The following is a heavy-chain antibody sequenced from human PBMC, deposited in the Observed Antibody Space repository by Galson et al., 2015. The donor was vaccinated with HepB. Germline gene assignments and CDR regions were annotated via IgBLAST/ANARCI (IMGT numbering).Heavy chain of an antibody. CDR1: GFIFGDYY. CDR2: ISNDGKTV. J-gene: IGHJ5*02. CDR3: VRAARWFDP. V-gene: IGHV3-11*01. Sequence: SLRLSCAASGFIFGDYYMSWIRQTPGKGLEWVSFISNDGKTVNYADSVKGRFIISRDNARNSLSLRMNSLRVEDTAIYYCVRAARWFDPWGQGTLVTVSS.